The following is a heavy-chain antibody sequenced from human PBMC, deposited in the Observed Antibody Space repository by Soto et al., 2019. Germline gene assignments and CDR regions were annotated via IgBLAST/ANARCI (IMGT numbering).Heavy chain of an antibody. Sequence: QVQLVQSGAEEKKPGASVKVSCKASGYTFTSYGIQWVRQAPGQRLEWMGWINAGNGNTKYSQKFQGRVTITRDTSASTAYMEVSSLRSEDTAVYYCARADGPGFVGPWGQGTLVTVSS. CDR1: GYTFTSYG. V-gene: IGHV1-3*05. CDR3: ARADGPGFVGP. D-gene: IGHD2-2*01. J-gene: IGHJ5*02. CDR2: INAGNGNT.